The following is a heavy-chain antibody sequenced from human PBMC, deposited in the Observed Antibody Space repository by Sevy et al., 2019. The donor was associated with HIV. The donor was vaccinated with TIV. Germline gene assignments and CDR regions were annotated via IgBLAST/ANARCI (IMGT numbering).Heavy chain of an antibody. CDR1: GFTFSSYS. J-gene: IGHJ4*02. CDR2: ISSSSSTI. CDR3: ARTGPPGYYYDSSGSDY. V-gene: IGHV3-48*01. D-gene: IGHD3-22*01. Sequence: GGSLRLSCAASGFTFSSYSMHWVRQAPGTGLEWVSYISSSSSTIYYADSVKGRFTISRDNAKNSLYLQMNSLRAEDTAVYYCARTGPPGYYYDSSGSDYWGQGTLVTVSS.